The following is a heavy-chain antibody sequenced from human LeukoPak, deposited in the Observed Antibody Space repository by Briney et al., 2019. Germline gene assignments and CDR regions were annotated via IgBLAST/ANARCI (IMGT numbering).Heavy chain of an antibody. D-gene: IGHD3-16*01. V-gene: IGHV3-23*01. CDR1: GFTFSSYA. J-gene: IGHJ4*02. CDR2: ISESGAIT. CDR3: AKDSGNRGYYDYVWGSRPFDF. Sequence: GGSLRLSRAASGFTFSSYAMNWVRQAPGKGLKWVSGISESGAITHYADSVKGRFTISRDNSKNTLYLQMHSLRGGDTAVYYCAKDSGNRGYYDYVWGSRPFDFWGQGTLVSVSS.